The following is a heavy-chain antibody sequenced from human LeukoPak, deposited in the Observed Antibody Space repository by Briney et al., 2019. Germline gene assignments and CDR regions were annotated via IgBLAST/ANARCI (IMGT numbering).Heavy chain of an antibody. J-gene: IGHJ4*02. V-gene: IGHV1-2*06. CDR3: ASADGDYGRGIDN. CDR2: ITPNSGGT. Sequence: ASVKVSCKASGYTFTGYYMHWVRQAPGQGLEWMGRITPNSGGTKYAQEFQGRVTMTRDTSISTAYMELSRLRSDDTAVYYCASADGDYGRGIDNWGQGTLVTVSS. D-gene: IGHD4-17*01. CDR1: GYTFTGYY.